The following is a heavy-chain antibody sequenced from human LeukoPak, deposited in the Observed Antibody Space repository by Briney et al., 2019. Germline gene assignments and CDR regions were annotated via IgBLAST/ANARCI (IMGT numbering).Heavy chain of an antibody. D-gene: IGHD3-3*01. CDR1: GFIFSSYA. V-gene: IGHV3-23*01. J-gene: IGHJ4*02. Sequence: GGSLRLSCAASGFIFSSYAMSWVRQAPGQGLEWVSSISNAGGRTYYADSVKGRFTISRDSSKDTLYMQMNSLRAEDTAVYFCAKDRATTYYDFWSGFSGDYWGQGTLVTVSS. CDR2: ISNAGGRT. CDR3: AKDRATTYYDFWSGFSGDY.